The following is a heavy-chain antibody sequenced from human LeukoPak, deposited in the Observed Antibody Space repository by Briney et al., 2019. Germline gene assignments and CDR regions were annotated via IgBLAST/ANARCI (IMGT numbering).Heavy chain of an antibody. CDR3: ARVSRVLERRFPATGRKYNWFDP. D-gene: IGHD1-1*01. CDR1: GASTSSGLYY. J-gene: IGHJ5*02. Sequence: SETLSLTCTVSGASTSSGLYYWSWIRQPPGKGLEWIGEINHSGSTNYNPSLKSRVTISVDTSKNQFSLKLSSVTAADTAVYYCARVSRVLERRFPATGRKYNWFDPWGQGTLVTVSS. CDR2: INHSGST. V-gene: IGHV4-39*07.